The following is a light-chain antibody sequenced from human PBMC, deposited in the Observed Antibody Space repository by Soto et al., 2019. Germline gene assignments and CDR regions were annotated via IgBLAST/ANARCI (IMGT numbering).Light chain of an antibody. Sequence: EIVMTQSPATLSVSPGERATLSCRASQSVSSNFAWYQQKPGQAPRLLIYGASTRATGIPARFSGSGSGTEFTLTISSLQSEDFAVYYCQQYNTWPLFGGGTKVEIK. CDR2: GAS. CDR1: QSVSSN. V-gene: IGKV3D-15*01. CDR3: QQYNTWPL. J-gene: IGKJ4*01.